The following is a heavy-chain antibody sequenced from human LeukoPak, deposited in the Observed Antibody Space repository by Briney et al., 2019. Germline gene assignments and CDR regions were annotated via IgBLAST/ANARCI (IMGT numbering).Heavy chain of an antibody. CDR1: GFTFSSYS. Sequence: TGGSLRLSCAASGFTFSSYSMNWVRQAPGKGLEWVSSISSSSSYIYYADSVKGRFTISIDNAKNSLYLQMNSLRAEDTAVYYCARWGQYCSSTSCYGNWFDPWGQGTLVTVSS. V-gene: IGHV3-21*01. CDR2: ISSSSSYI. CDR3: ARWGQYCSSTSCYGNWFDP. D-gene: IGHD2-2*01. J-gene: IGHJ5*02.